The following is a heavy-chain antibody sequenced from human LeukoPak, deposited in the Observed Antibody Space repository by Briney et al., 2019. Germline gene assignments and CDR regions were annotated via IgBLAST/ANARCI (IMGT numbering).Heavy chain of an antibody. Sequence: KSSETLSLTCTVSGYSISSGHYWGWIRQPPGKGLEGIGSMYHSGSTYYNPPLKSRVTLSEDTSKNKFSLTLRSVTAADTAVYYCARGPRFGELLWHWFDPWGQGTLVTVSS. V-gene: IGHV4-38-2*02. CDR3: ARGPRFGELLWHWFDP. J-gene: IGHJ5*02. CDR1: GYSISSGHY. D-gene: IGHD3-10*01. CDR2: MYHSGST.